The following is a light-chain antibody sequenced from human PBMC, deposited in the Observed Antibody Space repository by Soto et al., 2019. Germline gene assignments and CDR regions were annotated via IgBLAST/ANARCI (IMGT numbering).Light chain of an antibody. CDR1: TSNIGTHT. CDR3: ATCDDSLNVV. Sequence: QSVLTQSPSASGTPGQRGSISCSGSTSNIGTHTVNWYQHVPGTAPKLLIDSDNQRPSAVPGRFSGSKSGTSASLAISGLLAEDEADYYCATCDDSLNVVVGGGTKLTFL. CDR2: SDN. J-gene: IGLJ2*01. V-gene: IGLV1-44*01.